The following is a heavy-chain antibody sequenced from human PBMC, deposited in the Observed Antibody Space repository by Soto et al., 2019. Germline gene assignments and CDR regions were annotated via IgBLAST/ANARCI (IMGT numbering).Heavy chain of an antibody. D-gene: IGHD1-26*01. CDR2: ISSSSSYI. CDR1: GFTFSSYS. V-gene: IGHV3-21*01. Sequence: EVQLVESGGGLVKPGGSLRLSCAASGFTFSSYSMNWVRQAPGKGLEWVSSISSSSSYIYYADSVKGRFTISRDNAKNSLYLKMNSLSAEETAVYYCQRAWVGATPNAFDIWGQGTMVTVSS. CDR3: QRAWVGATPNAFDI. J-gene: IGHJ3*02.